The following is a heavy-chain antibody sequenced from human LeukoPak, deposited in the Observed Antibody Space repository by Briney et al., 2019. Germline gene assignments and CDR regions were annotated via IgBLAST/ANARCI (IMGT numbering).Heavy chain of an antibody. Sequence: PGGSLRLSCAASGFTFSSYAMSWVRQAPGKGLEWVSAISGSGGSTYYADSVKGRFTISRDNSKNTLYLQMNSLRAEDTAVYYCAKDLGELSSTTPYFDYWGQGTLVTVSS. J-gene: IGHJ4*02. CDR1: GFTFSSYA. D-gene: IGHD3-16*02. CDR3: AKDLGELSSTTPYFDY. CDR2: ISGSGGST. V-gene: IGHV3-23*01.